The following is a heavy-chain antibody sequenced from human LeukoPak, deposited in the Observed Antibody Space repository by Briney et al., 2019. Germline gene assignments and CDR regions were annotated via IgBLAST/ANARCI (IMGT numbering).Heavy chain of an antibody. Sequence: SETLSLTCTVSGGSISSGGYYWSWIRQPPGKGLEWIGYIYHSGSTYYNPSLKSRVTISVDRSRNQFSLKLSSVTAADTAVYYCARELGYCSSTSCPRRIDYWGQGTLVTVSS. J-gene: IGHJ4*02. CDR2: IYHSGST. CDR3: ARELGYCSSTSCPRRIDY. V-gene: IGHV4-30-2*01. CDR1: GGSISSGGYY. D-gene: IGHD2-2*01.